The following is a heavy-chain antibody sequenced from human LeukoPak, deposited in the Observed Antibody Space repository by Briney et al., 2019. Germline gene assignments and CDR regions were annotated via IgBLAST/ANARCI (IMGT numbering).Heavy chain of an antibody. CDR2: IRFDGSNK. Sequence: GGSLRLSCAASGFTFSSYGMHWVGQAPGKGLEGVAFIRFDGSNKYYADSVKGRFPISRDNSKNTLSLQMNSLRAEDTAVYYCAKGLLRCLEWSGFDPWGQGTLVTVSS. V-gene: IGHV3-30*02. CDR1: GFTFSSYG. D-gene: IGHD3-3*01. J-gene: IGHJ5*02. CDR3: AKGLLRCLEWSGFDP.